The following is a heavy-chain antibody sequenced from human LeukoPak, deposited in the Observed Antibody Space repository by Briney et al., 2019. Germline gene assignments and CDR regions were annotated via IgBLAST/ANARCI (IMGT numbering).Heavy chain of an antibody. CDR1: GFTFSSYG. J-gene: IGHJ4*02. D-gene: IGHD3-10*01. CDR2: IKQDGSEK. Sequence: GRSLRLSCAASGFTFSSYGMHWVRQAPGKGLEWVANIKQDGSEKYYVDSVKGRFTISRDNAKNSLYLQMNSLRAEDTAVYYCARTETLWFGELFPDYWGQGTLVTVSS. V-gene: IGHV3-7*01. CDR3: ARTETLWFGELFPDY.